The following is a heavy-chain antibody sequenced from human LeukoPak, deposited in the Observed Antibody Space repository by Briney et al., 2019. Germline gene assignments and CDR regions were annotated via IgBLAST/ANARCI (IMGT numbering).Heavy chain of an antibody. Sequence: GGSLRLSCAASGFTFSSYWMHWVRQAPGKGLVWVSRINSDGSSTSYADSVKGRFTISRDNAKNTLYLQMNSLRAEDTAVYYCARGDVDTAMVPFFDPWGQGTLVTVSS. J-gene: IGHJ5*02. D-gene: IGHD5-18*01. V-gene: IGHV3-74*01. CDR3: ARGDVDTAMVPFFDP. CDR2: INSDGSST. CDR1: GFTFSSYW.